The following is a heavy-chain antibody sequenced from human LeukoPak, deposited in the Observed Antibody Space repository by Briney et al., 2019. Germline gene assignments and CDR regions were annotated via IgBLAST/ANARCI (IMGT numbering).Heavy chain of an antibody. V-gene: IGHV1-69*06. CDR2: IIPIFGTA. Sequence: SVKVSCKASGGTFSSYAISWVRQAPGQGLEWMGGIIPIFGTANYAQRFQGRVTITADKSTSTAYMELSSLRSDDTAVYYCVRGRSGFGLRLGERYYSYYYMDVWDKGTTVTVSS. CDR1: GGTFSSYA. CDR3: VRGRSGFGLRLGERYYSYYYMDV. J-gene: IGHJ6*03. D-gene: IGHD3-16*01.